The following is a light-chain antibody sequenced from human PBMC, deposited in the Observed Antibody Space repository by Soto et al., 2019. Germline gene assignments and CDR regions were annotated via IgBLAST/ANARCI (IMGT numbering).Light chain of an antibody. Sequence: DIQMTQSPSFLSAAVGDRVTISCRASQSIGNYLNWYQQKVGKAPKLLIYGSSTLQDEVPSRFSGSGSAIDFTLSINDLQPEDFATYYCQQTYRVPPTFGGGTKVEI. CDR2: GSS. CDR1: QSIGNY. J-gene: IGKJ4*01. V-gene: IGKV1-39*01. CDR3: QQTYRVPPT.